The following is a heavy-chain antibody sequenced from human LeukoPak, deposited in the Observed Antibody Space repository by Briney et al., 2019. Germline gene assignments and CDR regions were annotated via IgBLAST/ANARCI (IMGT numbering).Heavy chain of an antibody. J-gene: IGHJ5*02. D-gene: IGHD6-13*01. Sequence: GASVKVSCKASGYTFTGYYMHWVRQAPGQGLEWMGWINPNSGGTNYAQKFQGRVTMTRDPSISTAYMELSRLRSDDTAVYYCAREGIAAAGSNWFDPWGQGTLVTVSS. CDR3: AREGIAAAGSNWFDP. CDR1: GYTFTGYY. CDR2: INPNSGGT. V-gene: IGHV1-2*02.